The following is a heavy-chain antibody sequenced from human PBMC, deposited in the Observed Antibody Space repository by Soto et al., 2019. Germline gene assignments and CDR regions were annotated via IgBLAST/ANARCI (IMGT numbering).Heavy chain of an antibody. CDR2: IYHSGST. CDR3: ARRITGTTTLYFDY. V-gene: IGHV4-30-2*01. Sequence: SETLSLTCAVSGGSISSGGYSWSWIRQPPGKGLEWIGYIYHSGSTYYNPSLKSRVTISVDRSKNQFSLKLSPVTAADTAVYYCARRITGTTTLYFDYWGQGTLVTVSS. D-gene: IGHD1-7*01. CDR1: GGSISSGGYS. J-gene: IGHJ4*02.